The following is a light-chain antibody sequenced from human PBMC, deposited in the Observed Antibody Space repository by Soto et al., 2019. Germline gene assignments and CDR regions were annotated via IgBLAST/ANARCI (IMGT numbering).Light chain of an antibody. CDR3: HQRQSWPRT. J-gene: IGKJ1*01. Sequence: EIVLTQSPATLSSFPCDRVTLSCRASQAVNTRLAWYQHKPGQAPRLLIYLTSNRAAGIPARFSGSGSETDFTLTISDVEPKDFAVYYCHQRQSWPRTFGQGTKVDI. CDR1: QAVNTR. V-gene: IGKV3-11*01. CDR2: LTS.